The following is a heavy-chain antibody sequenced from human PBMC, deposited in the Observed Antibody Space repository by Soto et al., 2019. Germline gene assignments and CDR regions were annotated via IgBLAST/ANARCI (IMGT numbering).Heavy chain of an antibody. CDR1: GGSISSYY. CDR2: IYYSGST. Sequence: SETLSLTCTVSGGSISSYYWSWIRQPPGKGLEWIGYIYYSGSTNYNPSLKSRVTISVDTSKNQFSLKLSSVTAADTAVYYCATGRDQGYYYYGMDVWGHGTTVTVSS. J-gene: IGHJ6*02. V-gene: IGHV4-59*01. CDR3: ATGRDQGYYYYGMDV. D-gene: IGHD2-2*01.